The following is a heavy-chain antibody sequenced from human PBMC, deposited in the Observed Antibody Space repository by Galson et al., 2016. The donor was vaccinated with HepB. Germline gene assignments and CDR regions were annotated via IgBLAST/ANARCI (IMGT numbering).Heavy chain of an antibody. CDR3: ARRYGGSSGWYGDL. V-gene: IGHV4-39*02. Sequence: ETLSLTCTVSGGSISSNNYYWGWIRQPPGEGLEWIGSIYFPGSTYYNPSLKSRVTISIDTSNNHFSLKLSSVTAADTAVYYCARRYGGSSGWYGDLWGQGTLVTVSS. CDR2: IYFPGST. CDR1: GGSISSNNYY. J-gene: IGHJ5*02. D-gene: IGHD6-19*01.